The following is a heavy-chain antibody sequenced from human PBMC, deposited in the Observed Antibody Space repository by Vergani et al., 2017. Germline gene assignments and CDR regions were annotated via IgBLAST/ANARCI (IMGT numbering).Heavy chain of an antibody. J-gene: IGHJ4*02. CDR2: IYYSGST. Sequence: QVQLQESGPGLVKPSETLSLTCTVSGGSVSSGSYYWSWIRQPPGKGLEWIGYIYYSGSTNYNPSLKSRVTISVDTSKNQFSLEVTSVTAADTAIYFCARTESFILRYFHWALWCQGTLVTVSS. CDR3: ARTESFILRYFHWAL. CDR1: GGSVSSGSYY. D-gene: IGHD3-9*01. V-gene: IGHV4-61*01.